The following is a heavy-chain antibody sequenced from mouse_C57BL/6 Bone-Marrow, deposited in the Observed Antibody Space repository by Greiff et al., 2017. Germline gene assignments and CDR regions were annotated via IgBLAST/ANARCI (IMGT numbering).Heavy chain of an antibody. Sequence: EVKLMESGAELVRPGASVKLSCTASGFNIKDAYMHWVKQRPEQGLEWIGWIDPENGDTEYASKFQGKATITADTSSNTAYLQLSSLTSEDTAVYYCTTDYYGSSPWYFDVWGTGTTVTVSS. J-gene: IGHJ1*03. D-gene: IGHD1-1*01. CDR1: GFNIKDAY. CDR3: TTDYYGSSPWYFDV. CDR2: IDPENGDT. V-gene: IGHV14-4*01.